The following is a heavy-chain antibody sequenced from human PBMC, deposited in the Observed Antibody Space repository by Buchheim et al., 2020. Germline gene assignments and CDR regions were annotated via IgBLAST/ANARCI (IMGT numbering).Heavy chain of an antibody. CDR1: GGSISSSSYY. CDR2: IYYSGST. J-gene: IGHJ4*02. D-gene: IGHD2-15*01. Sequence: QLQLQESGPGLVKPSETLSLTCTVSGGSISSSSYYWGWIRQPPGKGLEWIGSIYYSGSTYYNPSLKSRVTISVDTSKNQFSLKLSSVTAADTAVYYCARRGFELGIVVVVGPFDYWGQGTL. CDR3: ARRGFELGIVVVVGPFDY. V-gene: IGHV4-39*01.